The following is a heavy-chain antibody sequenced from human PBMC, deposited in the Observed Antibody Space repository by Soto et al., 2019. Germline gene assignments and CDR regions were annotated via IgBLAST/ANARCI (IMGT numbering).Heavy chain of an antibody. D-gene: IGHD5-18*01. CDR3: TTRVHGYSDAFDI. CDR1: GFTFSNAW. CDR2: IKSKTDGGTT. V-gene: IGHV3-15*01. J-gene: IGHJ3*02. Sequence: GGSLRLSCAASGFTFSNAWMSWVRQAPGKGLEWVGRIKSKTDGGTTDYAAPVKGRFTISRDDSKNTLYLQMNSLKTEDTAVYYCTTRVHGYSDAFDIWGQGTMVTVSS.